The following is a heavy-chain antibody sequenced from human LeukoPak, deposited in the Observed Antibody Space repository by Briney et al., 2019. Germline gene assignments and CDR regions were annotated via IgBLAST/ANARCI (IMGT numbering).Heavy chain of an antibody. D-gene: IGHD3-22*01. J-gene: IGHJ5*02. CDR2: ISSSSSYI. V-gene: IGHV3-21*01. CDR1: GFTFSSYE. Sequence: PGGSLRLSCAASGFTFSSYEMNWVRQAPGKGLEWVSSISSSSSYIYYADSVKGRFTISRDNAKNSLYLQMNSLRAEDTAVYYCARDPYYDSSGYYTKNWFDPWGQGTLVTVSS. CDR3: ARDPYYDSSGYYTKNWFDP.